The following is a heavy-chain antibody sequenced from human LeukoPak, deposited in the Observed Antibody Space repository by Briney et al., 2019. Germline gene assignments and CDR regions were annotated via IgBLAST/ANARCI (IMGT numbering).Heavy chain of an antibody. D-gene: IGHD2-21*02. CDR2: ISRGGGSI. V-gene: IGHV3-21*01. Sequence: GGSLRLSCAVSGFTFSSYSMNWVRQAPGKGLEWVSSISRGGGSIYYADSLMGRFTISRDNAKNSLYLQMNSLRVEDTAVYYCARAPPYCGGDCSDWYFDLWGRGTLVSVSS. J-gene: IGHJ2*01. CDR1: GFTFSSYS. CDR3: ARAPPYCGGDCSDWYFDL.